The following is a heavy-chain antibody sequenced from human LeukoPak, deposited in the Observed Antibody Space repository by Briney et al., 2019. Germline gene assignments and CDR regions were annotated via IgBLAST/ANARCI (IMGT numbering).Heavy chain of an antibody. J-gene: IGHJ4*02. V-gene: IGHV3-30*18. CDR3: AKDQI. CDR1: GFTFSSYG. Sequence: GGSLRLSCAASGFTFSSYGMHWVRQAPGKGLEWVAVIAFDGSNEYYAESVKGRFTISRDNSKNTLYLQMNSLRTGDTAVYYCAKDQIWGQGTLVTVSS. CDR2: IAFDGSNE.